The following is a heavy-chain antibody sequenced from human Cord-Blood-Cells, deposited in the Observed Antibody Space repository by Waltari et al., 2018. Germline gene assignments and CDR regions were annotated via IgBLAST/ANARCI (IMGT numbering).Heavy chain of an antibody. CDR3: AKGRYSSSLGDFDY. D-gene: IGHD6-13*01. CDR2: ISWNSGSI. CDR1: GFTVDDYA. J-gene: IGHJ4*02. Sequence: EVQLVESGGGLVKPGRSLRLSCAASGFTVDDYAMHWVRTAPGKGLEWVSGISWNSGSIGYADSVKGRFTISRDNAKNSLYLQMNSLRAEDTALYYCAKGRYSSSLGDFDYWGQGTLVTVSS. V-gene: IGHV3-9*01.